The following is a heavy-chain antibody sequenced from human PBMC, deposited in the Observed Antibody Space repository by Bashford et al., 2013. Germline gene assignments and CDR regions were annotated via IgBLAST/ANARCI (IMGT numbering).Heavy chain of an antibody. D-gene: IGHD3-10*01. V-gene: IGHV1-2*02. Sequence: ASVKVSCKASGYTFTDYYMQWVRQAPGQGLEWMGWINPDSGGTNYAQKFQGRVTMTRDTSISTAYMELSRLRSDDTAVYYCARDLVGITVVRGVSFASDIWGQGTMVTVSS. CDR2: INPDSGGT. J-gene: IGHJ3*02. CDR3: ARDLVGITVVRGVSFASDI. CDR1: GYTFTDYY.